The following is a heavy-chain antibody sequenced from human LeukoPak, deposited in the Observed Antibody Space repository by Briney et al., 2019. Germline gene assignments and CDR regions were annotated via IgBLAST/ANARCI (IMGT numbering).Heavy chain of an antibody. CDR3: ARLLRNYWYFDL. CDR1: GGSISSSSYY. J-gene: IGHJ2*01. CDR2: IYYSGST. V-gene: IGHV4-39*01. Sequence: SETLSLTCTVSGGSISSSSYYWGWIRQPPGKGLEWIGSIYYSGSTYYNPSLKSRVTISVDTSKNQFSLKLSSVTAADTAVYYCARLLRNYWYFDLWGRGTLVTVSS.